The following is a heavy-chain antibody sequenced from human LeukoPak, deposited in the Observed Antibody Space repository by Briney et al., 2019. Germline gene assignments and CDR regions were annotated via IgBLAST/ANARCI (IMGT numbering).Heavy chain of an antibody. Sequence: SETLSLTCTVSGGSISTYYWSWIRQPPGKGLEWIGYIYYSGNTNYNPSLKSRVAISVDTSKNQFSLRLSSVPAADTAVYYCASHIYRGSFDYWGQGTLVTVSS. CDR1: GGSISTYY. V-gene: IGHV4-59*08. CDR2: IYYSGNT. J-gene: IGHJ4*02. D-gene: IGHD3-10*01. CDR3: ASHIYRGSFDY.